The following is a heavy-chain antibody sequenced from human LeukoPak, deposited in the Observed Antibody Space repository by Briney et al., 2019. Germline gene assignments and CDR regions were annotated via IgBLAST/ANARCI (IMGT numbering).Heavy chain of an antibody. CDR3: ARADGITGTRYYFDY. V-gene: IGHV4-61*02. J-gene: IGHJ4*02. D-gene: IGHD1-20*01. CDR2: MYTSGST. Sequence: SQTLSLTCTVSGGSISSGSYHWSWIRQPAGKGLEWIGRMYTSGSTNYNPSLKSRVTISVDTSKNQFSLKLSSVTAADTAVYYCARADGITGTRYYFDYWGQGTLVTVSS. CDR1: GGSISSGSYH.